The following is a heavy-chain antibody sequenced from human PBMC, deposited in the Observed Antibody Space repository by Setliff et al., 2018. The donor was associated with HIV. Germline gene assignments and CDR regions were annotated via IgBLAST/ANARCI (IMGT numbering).Heavy chain of an antibody. Sequence: GGSLRLSFAASGFFFSTYWMNWVRQAPGKGPQWVARIVSDGSGTSHADAVKGRFTISRDNAKNTLFLQMNSLRAEDSAMYYCATNRRDCYSASCPLTSWGQGTLVTVSS. D-gene: IGHD2-2*01. V-gene: IGHV3-74*01. CDR3: ATNRRDCYSASCPLTS. CDR1: GFFFSTYW. J-gene: IGHJ4*02. CDR2: IVSDGSGT.